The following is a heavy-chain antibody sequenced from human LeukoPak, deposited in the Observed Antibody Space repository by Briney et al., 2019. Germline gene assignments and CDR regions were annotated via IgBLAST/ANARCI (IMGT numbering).Heavy chain of an antibody. V-gene: IGHV1-46*01. Sequence: GASVKVSCKASGYTFTSYYMHWVRQAPGQGLEWMGIINPSDGTTTYAQKFQGRVTMTRDTSTSTVYMELSSLRSEDTAVYYCARDLGSGSGSFDYWGQETLVTVSS. CDR3: ARDLGSGSGSFDY. D-gene: IGHD5-12*01. CDR1: GYTFTSYY. CDR2: INPSDGTT. J-gene: IGHJ4*02.